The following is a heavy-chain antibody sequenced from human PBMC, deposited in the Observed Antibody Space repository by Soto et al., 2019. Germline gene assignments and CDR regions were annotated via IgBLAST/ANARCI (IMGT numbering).Heavy chain of an antibody. D-gene: IGHD3-10*01. Sequence: PSETLSLTCAVYGGSFSGYYWNWFRQPPGKGLEWIGEINHSGSTNYNPSLKSRVTISVDTSKNQFSLKLSSVTAADTAVYYCARGYGRNIDYSGQGTLVTVSS. CDR2: INHSGST. V-gene: IGHV4-34*01. J-gene: IGHJ4*02. CDR1: GGSFSGYY. CDR3: ARGYGRNIDY.